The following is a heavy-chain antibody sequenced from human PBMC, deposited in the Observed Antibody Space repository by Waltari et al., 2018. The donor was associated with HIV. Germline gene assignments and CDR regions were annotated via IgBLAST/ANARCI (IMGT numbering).Heavy chain of an antibody. CDR1: AGSISSCPYS. CDR3: ARGARDYYYGMDV. J-gene: IGHJ6*02. CDR2: IYYSGST. V-gene: IGHV4-39*07. Sequence: QLQLQESGPGLLKPSETLSLTCTVPAGSISSCPYSWGWIRQTPGKGLEWIGSIYYSGSTYYNPSLKSRVTISVDTSKNQFSLKLSSVTAADTAVYYCARGARDYYYGMDVWGQGTTVTVSS.